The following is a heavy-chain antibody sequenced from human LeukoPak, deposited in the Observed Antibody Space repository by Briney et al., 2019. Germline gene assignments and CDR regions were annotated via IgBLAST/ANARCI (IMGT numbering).Heavy chain of an antibody. V-gene: IGHV3-48*03. Sequence: GGSLRLSCAASGFTFSSYEMNCVRQAPGKGLEWVSYISSSGSTIYYADSVKGRFTISRDNAKNTLYLQMNSLRAEDTAVYYCARDLWFGEWSWFDPWGQGTLVTVSS. CDR2: ISSSGSTI. CDR1: GFTFSSYE. J-gene: IGHJ5*02. D-gene: IGHD3-10*01. CDR3: ARDLWFGEWSWFDP.